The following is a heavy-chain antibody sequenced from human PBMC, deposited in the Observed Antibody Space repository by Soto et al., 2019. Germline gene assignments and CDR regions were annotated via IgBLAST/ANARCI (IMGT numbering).Heavy chain of an antibody. CDR2: ISGSGGST. CDR1: GFTFSSYA. CDR3: AKGRVTHEKGLSYYYGMDV. Sequence: PGGSLRLSCAASGFTFSSYAMSWVRQAPGKGLEWVSAISGSGGSTYYADSVKGRFTISRDNSKNTLYLQMNSLRAEDTAVYYCAKGRVTHEKGLSYYYGMDVWGQGTTVTVSS. D-gene: IGHD2-21*02. J-gene: IGHJ6*02. V-gene: IGHV3-23*01.